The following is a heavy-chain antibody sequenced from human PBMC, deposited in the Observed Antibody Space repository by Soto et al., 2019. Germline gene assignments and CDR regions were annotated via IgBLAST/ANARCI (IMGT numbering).Heavy chain of an antibody. J-gene: IGHJ5*02. CDR1: GYTFTGYY. CDR3: ARGYYYDSSGFNWFDP. CDR2: INPNSGGT. Sequence: VSCKASGYTFTGYYMHWVRQAPGQGLEWMGWINPNSGGTNFAQKFQGRVTMTRDTSISTAYMELSRLISDDTAVYYCARGYYYDSSGFNWFDPWGQGTLVTVSS. V-gene: IGHV1-2*02. D-gene: IGHD3-22*01.